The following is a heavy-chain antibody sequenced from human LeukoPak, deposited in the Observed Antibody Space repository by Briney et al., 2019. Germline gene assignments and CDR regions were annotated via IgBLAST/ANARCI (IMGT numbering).Heavy chain of an antibody. CDR3: AKEGAESFPDAFDI. V-gene: IGHV4-59*01. D-gene: IGHD3-10*01. CDR2: ISYSGGT. J-gene: IGHJ3*02. Sequence: SETLSLTCTVSGGSISPYYWSWLRQPPGKGLEWFGYISYSGGTKNNPSLKSRVTISVDTSKNQFSLKLTSVTAADTAVYYCAKEGAESFPDAFDIWGQGTMITVSS. CDR1: GGSISPYY.